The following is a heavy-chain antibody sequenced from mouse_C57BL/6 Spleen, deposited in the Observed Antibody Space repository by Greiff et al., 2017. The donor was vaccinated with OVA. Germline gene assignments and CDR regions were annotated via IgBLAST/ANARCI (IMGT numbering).Heavy chain of an antibody. Sequence: EVKLVESGEGLVKPGGSLKLSCAASGFTFSSYAMSWVRQTPEKRLEWVAYISSGGDYIYYADTVKGRFTLSRDTARHTLYLQMCSLKSEDTAMYYCTSDLLRGGYWGQGTTLTVSS. CDR2: ISSGGDYI. V-gene: IGHV5-9-1*02. CDR1: GFTFSSYA. CDR3: TSDLLRGGY. D-gene: IGHD1-1*01. J-gene: IGHJ2*01.